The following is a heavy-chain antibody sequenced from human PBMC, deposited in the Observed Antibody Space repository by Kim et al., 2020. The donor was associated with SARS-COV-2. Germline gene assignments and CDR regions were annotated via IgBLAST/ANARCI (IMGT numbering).Heavy chain of an antibody. V-gene: IGHV3-30*01. Sequence: VKGRFTISRDNSKNTLYLQMNSLRAEDTAVYYCARDDYSGLPYYYYGMDVWGQGTTVTVSS. D-gene: IGHD4-17*01. J-gene: IGHJ6*02. CDR3: ARDDYSGLPYYYYGMDV.